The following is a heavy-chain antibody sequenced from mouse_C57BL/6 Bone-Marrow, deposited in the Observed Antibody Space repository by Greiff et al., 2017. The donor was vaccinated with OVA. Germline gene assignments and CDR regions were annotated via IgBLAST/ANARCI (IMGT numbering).Heavy chain of an antibody. CDR3: ARTWIYYDYDGFAY. J-gene: IGHJ3*01. D-gene: IGHD2-4*01. V-gene: IGHV1-64*01. CDR2: IHPNSGST. Sequence: VQLQQPGAELVKPGASVKLSCKASGYTFTSYWMHWVKQRPGQGLEWIGMIHPNSGSTNYNEKFKSKATLTVDKSSSTAYMQLSSRTSEDSAVYYCARTWIYYDYDGFAYWGQGTLVTVSA. CDR1: GYTFTSYW.